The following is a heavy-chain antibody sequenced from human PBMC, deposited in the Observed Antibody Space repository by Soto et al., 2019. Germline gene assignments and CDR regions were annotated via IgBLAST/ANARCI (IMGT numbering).Heavy chain of an antibody. CDR1: GFTFSSYS. D-gene: IGHD6-13*01. CDR2: ISGSGGST. Sequence: GGSLRLSCAASGFTFSSYSMSWVRQAPGKGLEWVSAISGSGGSTYYADSVKGRFTISRDNSKNTLYLQMNSLRAEDTAVYYCAKLSGSSLLAFDIWGQGTMVTVSS. CDR3: AKLSGSSLLAFDI. V-gene: IGHV3-23*01. J-gene: IGHJ3*02.